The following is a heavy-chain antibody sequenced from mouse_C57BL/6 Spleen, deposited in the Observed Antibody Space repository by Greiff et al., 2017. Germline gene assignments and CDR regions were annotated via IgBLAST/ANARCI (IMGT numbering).Heavy chain of an antibody. J-gene: IGHJ2*01. CDR3: ARGTTVVGNFDY. CDR1: GYTFTSYW. CDR2: IHPNSGST. Sequence: QVQLQQPGAELVKPGASVKLSCKASGYTFTSYWMHWVKQRPGQGLEWIGMIHPNSGSTNYNEKFKSKATLTVDKSSSTAYMQLSSLTSEDSAVYYCARGTTVVGNFDYWGQGTTLTVSS. V-gene: IGHV1-64*01. D-gene: IGHD1-1*01.